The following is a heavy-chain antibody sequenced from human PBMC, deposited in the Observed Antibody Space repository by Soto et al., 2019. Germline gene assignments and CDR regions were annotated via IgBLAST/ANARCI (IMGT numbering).Heavy chain of an antibody. V-gene: IGHV3-33*01. J-gene: IGHJ3*01. CDR2: IWYDGSKE. Sequence: QVHLVESGGGVVQPGTSLRLSCEASGFTFSGFGMHWVRQTPGKGLEWVAVIWYDGSKEYFADCVKGRFTISRDNSKNAMNLQMNSLRAGDSAIYYCAGGGGGSYGGNSAHYDVWGQGTLVTVSS. CDR3: AGGGGGSYGGNSAHYDV. D-gene: IGHD4-17*01. CDR1: GFTFSGFG.